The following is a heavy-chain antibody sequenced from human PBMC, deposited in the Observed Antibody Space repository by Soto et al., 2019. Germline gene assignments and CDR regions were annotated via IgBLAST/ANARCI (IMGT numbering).Heavy chain of an antibody. CDR3: AKYLLGYCTNGVCYSLYYGMDV. D-gene: IGHD2-8*01. J-gene: IGHJ6*02. CDR2: IGGSGGST. Sequence: EVQLLESGGGLVQPGGSLRLSCAASGFTFSSYAMTWVRQAPGKGLEWVSVIGGSGGSTYYADSVKGRFTISRDNSKSTRDLQMNSLRAEGREVYYCAKYLLGYCTNGVCYSLYYGMDVWGQGATVTVSS. V-gene: IGHV3-23*01. CDR1: GFTFSSYA.